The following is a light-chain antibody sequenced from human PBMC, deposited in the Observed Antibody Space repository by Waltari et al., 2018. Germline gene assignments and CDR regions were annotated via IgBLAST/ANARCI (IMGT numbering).Light chain of an antibody. Sequence: QSALTQPASVSGSPGQSITISCTGTSSDVGTYNYFSWYQHHPGKAPRLMIYDVSNRPSGVSNRFSGSKSGNTASLTISGLQAEDEADYSCSSSTSSNTLVFGGGTKLTVL. J-gene: IGLJ2*01. CDR1: SSDVGTYNY. V-gene: IGLV2-14*03. CDR2: DVS. CDR3: SSSTSSNTLV.